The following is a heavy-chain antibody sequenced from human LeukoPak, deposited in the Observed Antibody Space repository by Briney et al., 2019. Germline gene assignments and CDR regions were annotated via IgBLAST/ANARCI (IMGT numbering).Heavy chain of an antibody. Sequence: ASVKVSCKASGYTFTGYYMHWVRQATGQGLEWMGWISAYNGNTNYAQKLQGRVTMTTDTSTSTAYMELRSLRSDDTAVYYCARRKIPLSGGDGFDVWGQGTMVTVSS. V-gene: IGHV1-18*04. D-gene: IGHD3-10*01. CDR2: ISAYNGNT. CDR3: ARRKIPLSGGDGFDV. CDR1: GYTFTGYY. J-gene: IGHJ3*01.